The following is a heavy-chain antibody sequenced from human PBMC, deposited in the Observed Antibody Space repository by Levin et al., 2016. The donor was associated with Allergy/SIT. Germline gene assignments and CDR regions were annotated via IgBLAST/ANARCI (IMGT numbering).Heavy chain of an antibody. Sequence: SETLSLTCNVSGESITSGHSYWTWIRQPPGKGLEWIGYIYHTGHTYINPALRSRVTTSVDRSNNQFSLELTSVTAADTAVYYCARVVDRTLGAFDIWGQGTLVTVSS. V-gene: IGHV4-30-2*01. J-gene: IGHJ3*02. CDR3: ARVVDRTLGAFDI. D-gene: IGHD2/OR15-2a*01. CDR2: IYHTGHT. CDR1: GESITSGHSY.